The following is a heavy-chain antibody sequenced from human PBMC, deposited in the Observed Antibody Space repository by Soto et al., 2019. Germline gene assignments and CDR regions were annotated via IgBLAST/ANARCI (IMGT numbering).Heavy chain of an antibody. CDR2: MSTSGGT. Sequence: QLLESGGGLVQPGGSLRVSCAASGFTFSTHDMSWVRQAPGKGLEWVSTMSTSGGTYYADSVKGRFTISRDNSKKSLYLQMNSLRAEDTAVYYCAKGLDTGWYFFDPWGQGTLVTVSS. CDR1: GFTFSTHD. D-gene: IGHD6-19*01. V-gene: IGHV3-23*01. J-gene: IGHJ5*02. CDR3: AKGLDTGWYFFDP.